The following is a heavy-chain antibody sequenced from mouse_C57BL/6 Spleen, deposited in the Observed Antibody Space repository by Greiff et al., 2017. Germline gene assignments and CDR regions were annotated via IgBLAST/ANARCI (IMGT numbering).Heavy chain of an antibody. V-gene: IGHV1-85*01. CDR1: GYTFTSYD. D-gene: IGHD3-2*02. Sequence: VKLVESGPELVKPGASVKLSCKASGYTFTSYDINWVKQRPGQGLEWIGWIYPRDGSTKYNEKFKGKATLTVDTSSSTAYMELHSLTSEDSAVYFCARSRDSSGYDYWGQGTTLTVSS. J-gene: IGHJ2*01. CDR3: ARSRDSSGYDY. CDR2: IYPRDGST.